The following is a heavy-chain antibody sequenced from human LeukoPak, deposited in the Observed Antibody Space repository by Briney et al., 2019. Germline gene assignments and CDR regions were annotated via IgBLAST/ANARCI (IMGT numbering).Heavy chain of an antibody. CDR3: AGGYSYGYYYYYYMDV. Sequence: SQTLSLTCTVSGGSISSGSCYWSWIRQPAGRGLEWIGRIYTSGTTNYNPSLKSRVTISLDTSKNHFSLKLSSVTAADTAVYYCAGGYSYGYYYYYYMDVWGKGTTVTISS. CDR1: GGSISSGSCY. CDR2: IYTSGTT. V-gene: IGHV4-61*02. D-gene: IGHD5-18*01. J-gene: IGHJ6*03.